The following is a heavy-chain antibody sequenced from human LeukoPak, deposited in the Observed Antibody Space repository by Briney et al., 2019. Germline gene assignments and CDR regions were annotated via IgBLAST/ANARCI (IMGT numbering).Heavy chain of an antibody. CDR2: INHSGST. CDR1: SGSFSGYY. V-gene: IGHV4-34*01. Sequence: SETLSLTCAVYSGSFSGYYWSWIRQPPGKGLEWIGEINHSGSTNYNPSLKSRVTISVDTSKNQFSLKLSSVTAADTAVYYCARQLYYYDTSGYSRLFDYWGQGTLVTVSS. J-gene: IGHJ4*02. CDR3: ARQLYYYDTSGYSRLFDY. D-gene: IGHD3-22*01.